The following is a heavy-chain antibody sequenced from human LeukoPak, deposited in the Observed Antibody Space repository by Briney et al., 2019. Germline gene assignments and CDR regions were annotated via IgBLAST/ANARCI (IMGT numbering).Heavy chain of an antibody. V-gene: IGHV3-64D*06. CDR3: VRRGYTSGYDY. J-gene: IGHJ4*02. D-gene: IGHD5-18*01. CDR1: GFTFSDYA. CDR2: NSSNGGGT. Sequence: GGSLRLSCSASGFTFSDYAMHWVRQAPGKGLEYVSSNSSNGGGTYFANSVKGRFTISRDDSKNTMYLQMSSLRAEDTAVYYCVRRGYTSGYDYWGQGTLVTVSS.